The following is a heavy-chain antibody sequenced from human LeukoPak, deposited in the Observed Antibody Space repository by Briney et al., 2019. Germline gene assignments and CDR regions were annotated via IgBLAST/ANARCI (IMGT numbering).Heavy chain of an antibody. CDR1: GFTFSSYG. CDR3: AKDGVGGYSSSSHLDY. J-gene: IGHJ4*02. D-gene: IGHD6-6*01. V-gene: IGHV3-30*02. CDR2: IRYDGSNK. Sequence: GGSLRLSCAASGFTFSSYGMHWVRQAPGKGLEWVAFIRYDGSNKYYADSVKGRFTISRDNSKNTLYLQMNSLRAEDTAVYYCAKDGVGGYSSSSHLDYWGQGTLVTVSS.